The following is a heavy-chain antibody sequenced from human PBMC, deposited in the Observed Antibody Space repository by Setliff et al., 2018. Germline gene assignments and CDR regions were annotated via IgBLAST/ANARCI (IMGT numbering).Heavy chain of an antibody. CDR2: IYIGGSA. V-gene: IGHV4-4*07. J-gene: IGHJ6*03. CDR3: AREQWLDPPGYYYMDA. D-gene: IGHD6-19*01. CDR1: GGSISSYY. Sequence: LSLTCTVSGGSISSYYWSWIRQPAGKGLEWIGHIYIGGSANYNPSLKSRVTMSIDTSKNQFSLKLNSVTAADMAAYYCAREQWLDPPGYYYMDAWAKGTTVTVSS.